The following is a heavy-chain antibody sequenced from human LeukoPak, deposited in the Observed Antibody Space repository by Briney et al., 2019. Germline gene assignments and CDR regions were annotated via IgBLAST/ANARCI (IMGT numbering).Heavy chain of an antibody. Sequence: GGSLRLSCAASGFTFSAFAMLWVRQPRGKGLEWVSSIFPSGGEIHYADSVRGRFTISRDNSKSTLSLQMNSLRAEDTAIYYCVTYRQVMLPFEAWGQGTLVTVSS. CDR1: GFTFSAFA. V-gene: IGHV3-23*01. CDR2: IFPSGGEI. J-gene: IGHJ5*02. CDR3: VTYRQVMLPFEA. D-gene: IGHD5-18*01.